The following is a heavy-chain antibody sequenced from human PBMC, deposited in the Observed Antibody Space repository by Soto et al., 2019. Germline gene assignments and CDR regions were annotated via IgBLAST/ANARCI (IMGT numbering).Heavy chain of an antibody. Sequence: SETLSLTCTVSGGSISSGDYYWSWIRQPPGKGLEWIGYIYYSGSTNYNPSLKSRVTISVDTSKNQFSLKLSSVTAADTAVYYCARALCDFWSGYCYYYGMDVWGQGTTVTVSS. CDR2: IYYSGST. D-gene: IGHD3-3*01. V-gene: IGHV4-61*08. CDR1: GGSISSGDYY. CDR3: ARALCDFWSGYCYYYGMDV. J-gene: IGHJ6*02.